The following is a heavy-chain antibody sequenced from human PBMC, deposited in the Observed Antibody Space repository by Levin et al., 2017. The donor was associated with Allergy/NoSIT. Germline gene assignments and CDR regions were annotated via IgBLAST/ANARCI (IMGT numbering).Heavy chain of an antibody. V-gene: IGHV3-23*01. CDR3: ARHTRGDLWYFDL. Sequence: GGSLRLSCAASGFTFRDYAMTWVRQAPGKGLEWVSAITRSGGHTFYADSVKGRLTLSRVDSKNTRYLQMDSLRAEDTAVYYCARHTRGDLWYFDLWGRGTLVTVSS. CDR2: ITRSGGHT. J-gene: IGHJ2*01. CDR1: GFTFRDYA. D-gene: IGHD2-21*01.